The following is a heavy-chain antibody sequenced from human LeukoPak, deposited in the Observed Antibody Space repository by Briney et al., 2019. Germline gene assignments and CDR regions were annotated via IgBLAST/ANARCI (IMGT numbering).Heavy chain of an antibody. J-gene: IGHJ4*02. CDR3: AKDLWMATIRAPDY. D-gene: IGHD5-24*01. CDR1: GFTFSSYG. Sequence: AGGSLRLSRAASGFTFSSYGMHWVRQAPGKGLEWVAFIRYDGSNKYYADSVKGRFTISRDNSKNTLYLQMGRLRAEDTAVYYCAKDLWMATIRAPDYWGQGTLVTVSS. V-gene: IGHV3-30*02. CDR2: IRYDGSNK.